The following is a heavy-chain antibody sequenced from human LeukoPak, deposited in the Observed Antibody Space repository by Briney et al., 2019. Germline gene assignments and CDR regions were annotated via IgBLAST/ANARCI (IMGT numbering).Heavy chain of an antibody. CDR2: ISGSSDAT. CDR3: AKDMVRGYYFDC. J-gene: IGHJ4*02. D-gene: IGHD3-10*01. V-gene: IGHV3-23*01. CDR1: GGSISSSSYY. Sequence: ETLSLTCAVSGGSISSSSYYWGWIRQPPGKGLEWVSAISGSSDATFYADSVKGRFTVSRDNSKNTLYLQMNSLRAEDTAVYFCAKDMVRGYYFDCWGQGTLITVSS.